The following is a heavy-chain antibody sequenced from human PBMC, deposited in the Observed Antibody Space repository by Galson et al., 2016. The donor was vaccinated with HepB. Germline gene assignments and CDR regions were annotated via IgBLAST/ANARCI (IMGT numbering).Heavy chain of an antibody. D-gene: IGHD1-26*01. V-gene: IGHV1-3*01. CDR3: AREGSYYTLDY. J-gene: IGHJ4*02. CDR1: GYTFTNYA. Sequence: SVKVSCKAPGYTFTNYAMHWVRQAPGQRLEWMGWINPGNGDTKYSQKFQGRVTISRDTSASTAYMELRSLISEDTAVYYCAREGSYYTLDYWGQGNLVTVSS. CDR2: INPGNGDT.